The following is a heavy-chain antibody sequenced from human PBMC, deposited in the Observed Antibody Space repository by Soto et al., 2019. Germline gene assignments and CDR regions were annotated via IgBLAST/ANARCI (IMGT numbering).Heavy chain of an antibody. D-gene: IGHD6-13*01. V-gene: IGHV3-33*01. CDR1: GFTFSSYG. CDR3: ARVNQGLDSSSWYGGLDY. CDR2: IWYDGSNK. Sequence: GGSLRLSCAASGFTFSSYGMHWVRQAPGKGLEWVAVIWYDGSNKYYEDSVKGRFTISRDNSKNTLYLQMNSLRAEDTAVYYCARVNQGLDSSSWYGGLDYWGQGTLVTVSS. J-gene: IGHJ4*02.